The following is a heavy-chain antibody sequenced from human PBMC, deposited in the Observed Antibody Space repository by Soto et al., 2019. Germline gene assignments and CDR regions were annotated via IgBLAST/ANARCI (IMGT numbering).Heavy chain of an antibody. CDR2: IYYSGNT. CDR1: GGSISSGYYY. V-gene: IGHV4-30-4*01. CDR3: ARSSVAMVRGAGWFDP. Sequence: KASETLSLTCSVSGGSISSGYYYWSWIRQPPGKGLEWIGNIYYSGNTYYNPSLKSRLIISIDTSKNQFSLKVGSVTAADTAVYYCARSSVAMVRGAGWFDPWGQGTLVTVSS. D-gene: IGHD3-10*01. J-gene: IGHJ5*02.